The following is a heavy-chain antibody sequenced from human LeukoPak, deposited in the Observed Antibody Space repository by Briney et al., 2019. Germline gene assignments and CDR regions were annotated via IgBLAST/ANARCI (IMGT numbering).Heavy chain of an antibody. CDR1: GFTFSNYA. CDR3: VKGACSTTSCHLDY. Sequence: GGSLRLSCSASGFTFSNYAMHWVRQAPGKGLEHVSGISNNGDRTYYADSVKGRFTISRDNSKNTLYLQMSSLRAEDTAVYYCVKGACSTTSCHLDYWGQGTLVTVSS. V-gene: IGHV3-64D*06. J-gene: IGHJ4*02. CDR2: ISNNGDRT. D-gene: IGHD2-2*01.